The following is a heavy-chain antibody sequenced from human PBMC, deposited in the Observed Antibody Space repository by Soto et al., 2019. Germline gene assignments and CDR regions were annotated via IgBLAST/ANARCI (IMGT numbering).Heavy chain of an antibody. CDR2: ISSGSSGT. Sequence: GGSLRLSCAASGFTVSSTYMTWVRQAPGKGLEWVASISSGSSGTWYADSVKGRFIISRDNAQNSLFLQMNTLRPEDTAMYYCARVAYWGPGTQVTVSS. CDR3: ARVAY. V-gene: IGHV3-21*01. CDR1: GFTVSSTY. J-gene: IGHJ4*02.